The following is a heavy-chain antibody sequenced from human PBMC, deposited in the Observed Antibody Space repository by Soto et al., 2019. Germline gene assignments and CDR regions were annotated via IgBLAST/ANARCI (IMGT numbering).Heavy chain of an antibody. CDR3: VRDIAAAGNWFDP. D-gene: IGHD6-13*01. CDR1: GYSFTSYA. V-gene: IGHV1-3*01. Sequence: SVKVSCKTSGYSFTSYAMRWVRLTPGQRLEWMGWINAGNGNTKYSQKFQGRVTITRDTSASTAYMELSSLRSEDTAVYYCVRDIAAAGNWFDPWGQGTLVTVSS. CDR2: INAGNGNT. J-gene: IGHJ5*02.